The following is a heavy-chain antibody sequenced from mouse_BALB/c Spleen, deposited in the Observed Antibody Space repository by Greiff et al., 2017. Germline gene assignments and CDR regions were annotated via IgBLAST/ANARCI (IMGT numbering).Heavy chain of an antibody. Sequence: EVQLQESGPELEKPGASVKISCKASGYSFTGYNMNWVKQSNGKSLEWIGNIDPYYGGTSYNQKFKGKATLTVDKSSSTAYMQLKSLTSEDSAVYYCERRGAYYGNYEGDYAMDYWGQGTSVTVSS. D-gene: IGHD2-10*01. J-gene: IGHJ4*01. CDR2: IDPYYGGT. CDR3: ERRGAYYGNYEGDYAMDY. V-gene: IGHV1-39*01. CDR1: GYSFTGYN.